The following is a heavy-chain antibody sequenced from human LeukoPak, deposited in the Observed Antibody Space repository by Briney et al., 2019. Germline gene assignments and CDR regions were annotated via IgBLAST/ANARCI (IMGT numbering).Heavy chain of an antibody. J-gene: IGHJ4*02. CDR1: GYTFTGYY. V-gene: IGHV1-2*06. CDR3: ARGPSGSDY. Sequence: ASVKVSCKVSGYTFTGYYLHWLRQAPGQGLEWMGRIKPSSGGTNYAQKFQGRVTMTRDTSINTAYMDLSSLRSDDTAVYYCARGPSGSDYWGQGALVTVSS. D-gene: IGHD3-10*01. CDR2: IKPSSGGT.